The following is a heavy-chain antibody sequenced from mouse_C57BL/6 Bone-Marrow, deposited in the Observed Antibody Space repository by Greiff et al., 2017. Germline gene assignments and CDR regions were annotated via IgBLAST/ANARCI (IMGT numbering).Heavy chain of an antibody. Sequence: QVQLQQPGAELVRPGTSVKLSCKASGYTFTSYWMHWVKQRPGQGLEWIGVIDPSDSYTNYNQKFKGKATLTVDPSSSTAYMQLSSLTSEDAAVYCCASANYYSNLDYWGQGTTLTVSS. D-gene: IGHD2-5*01. CDR2: IDPSDSYT. V-gene: IGHV1-59*01. CDR1: GYTFTSYW. J-gene: IGHJ2*01. CDR3: ASANYYSNLDY.